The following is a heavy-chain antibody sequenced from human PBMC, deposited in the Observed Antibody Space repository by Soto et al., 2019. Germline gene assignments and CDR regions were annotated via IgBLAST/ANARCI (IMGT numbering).Heavy chain of an antibody. J-gene: IGHJ4*02. D-gene: IGHD5-18*01. CDR2: IYYSGST. V-gene: IGHV4-39*01. Sequence: SETLSLTCTVSGGSISSSSYYWGWIRQPPGKGLEWIGSIYYSGSTYYNTSLKSRVTISVDTSKNQFSLKLSSVTAADTAVYYCARHIDEDTAMAYFDYWGQGTLVTVSS. CDR3: ARHIDEDTAMAYFDY. CDR1: GGSISSSSYY.